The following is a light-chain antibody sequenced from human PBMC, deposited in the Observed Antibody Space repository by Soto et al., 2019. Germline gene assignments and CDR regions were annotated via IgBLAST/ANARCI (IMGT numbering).Light chain of an antibody. CDR1: SSDIGGYKY. CDR3: SSYTGGSTYV. CDR2: DVS. J-gene: IGLJ1*01. Sequence: QSALTQPASVSGSPGQSITISCTGTSSDIGGYKYVSWYQQHPGKAPKLMIYDVSNRPSGVSNRFSGSKSGNTATLTISGXXXXXXXEYYCSSYTGGSTYVFGTGTKLTAL. V-gene: IGLV2-14*01.